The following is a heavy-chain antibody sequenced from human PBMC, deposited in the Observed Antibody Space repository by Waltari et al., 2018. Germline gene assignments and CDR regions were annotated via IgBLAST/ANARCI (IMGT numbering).Heavy chain of an antibody. CDR2: ISDYDGNK. Sequence: QVQLVQSGPEVKKPGASVKVSCKASGYTFTDYIITWVRQAPGQGLEWMGWISDYDGNKNDAPKVQDSVTMTTDTSATTADMELRSLSSDDAAVYYCARRRRIAVTDSEAFYFDYWGQGTLVTVSS. V-gene: IGHV1-18*04. J-gene: IGHJ4*02. CDR3: ARRRRIAVTDSEAFYFDY. D-gene: IGHD6-19*01. CDR1: GYTFTDYI.